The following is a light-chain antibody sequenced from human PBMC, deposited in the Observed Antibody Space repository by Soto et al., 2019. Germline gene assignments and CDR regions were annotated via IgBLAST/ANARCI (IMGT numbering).Light chain of an antibody. Sequence: DIQMTQSPSTLSASIGDRVTITCRASQTINNWLAGYQQKPGKAPNLLIDHTSNLETGVQSRFSGSAFGTEFTLTIRSLQPDDFATYYCQHYNSYPWTFGQGTKLEIK. V-gene: IGKV1-5*01. CDR1: QTINNW. CDR3: QHYNSYPWT. CDR2: HTS. J-gene: IGKJ1*01.